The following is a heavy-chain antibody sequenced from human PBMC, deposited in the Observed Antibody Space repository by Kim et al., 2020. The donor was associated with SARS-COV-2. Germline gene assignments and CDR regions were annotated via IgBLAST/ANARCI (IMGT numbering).Heavy chain of an antibody. V-gene: IGHV3-23*01. CDR3: AKSSGLLYYYYAMDV. Sequence: GGSLRLSCAASGFTFSSYAMSWVRQAPGKGLEWVSAISDSGGYTYDADSVKGRFTISRDNSKNTLYLQMNSLRTEDTAIYYCAKSSGLLYYYYAMDVWGQGTTVTVSS. CDR1: GFTFSSYA. CDR2: ISDSGGYT. J-gene: IGHJ6*02.